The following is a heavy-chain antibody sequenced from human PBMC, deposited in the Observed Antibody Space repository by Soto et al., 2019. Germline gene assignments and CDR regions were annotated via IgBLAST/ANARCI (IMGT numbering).Heavy chain of an antibody. CDR2: ISSNSAYI. J-gene: IGHJ5*02. Sequence: KAGGSLRLSCAASGFTFRSFTMNWVRQAPGEGLEWVSTISSNSAYIYYTDALRGRFTISRDNAKNSLHLQMNSLRAEDTAVYYCTRDASRDSSARGWFDPWGPGTLVTV. CDR3: TRDASRDSSARGWFDP. V-gene: IGHV3-21*01. D-gene: IGHD6-13*01. CDR1: GFTFRSFT.